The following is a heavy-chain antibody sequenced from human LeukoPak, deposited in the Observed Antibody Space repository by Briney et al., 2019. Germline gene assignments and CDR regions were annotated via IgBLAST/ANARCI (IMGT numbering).Heavy chain of an antibody. J-gene: IGHJ6*02. Sequence: SETLSLTCTVSGGSISSYYWSWIRQPPGKGLEWIGYIYYSGSTNYNPSLKSRVTISVDTSKNQFSLKLSSVTAADTAVYYCAREQITVTPHHYYYYYGMDVWGQGTTVTVSS. D-gene: IGHD4-17*01. CDR1: GGSISSYY. CDR3: AREQITVTPHHYYYYYGMDV. V-gene: IGHV4-59*12. CDR2: IYYSGST.